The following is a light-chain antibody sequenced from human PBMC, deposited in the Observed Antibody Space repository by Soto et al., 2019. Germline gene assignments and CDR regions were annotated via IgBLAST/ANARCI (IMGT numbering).Light chain of an antibody. Sequence: EIVMTQSPATLSVSPGERATLSCRASQSVSSNLAWYQQKPGQAPRLLMYGASTRATGIPARFSGSGSGTEFTLTISSLQSEDFAVYYCQRYSNWPPWTFGQGTKVEIK. CDR3: QRYSNWPPWT. V-gene: IGKV3-15*01. CDR2: GAS. J-gene: IGKJ1*01. CDR1: QSVSSN.